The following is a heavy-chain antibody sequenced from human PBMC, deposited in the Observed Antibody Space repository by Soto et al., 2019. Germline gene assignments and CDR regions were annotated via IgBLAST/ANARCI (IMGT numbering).Heavy chain of an antibody. V-gene: IGHV4-59*01. CDR3: ARDSSSWTNWFDP. J-gene: IGHJ5*02. D-gene: IGHD6-13*01. Sequence: PSETLSLTCTVSGGSISSYYWSWIRQPPGKGLEWIGYIYYSWSTNYNPSLKSRVTISVDTSKNQFSLKLSSVTAADTAVYYCARDSSSWTNWFDPWGQGTLVTVS. CDR1: GGSISSYY. CDR2: IYYSWST.